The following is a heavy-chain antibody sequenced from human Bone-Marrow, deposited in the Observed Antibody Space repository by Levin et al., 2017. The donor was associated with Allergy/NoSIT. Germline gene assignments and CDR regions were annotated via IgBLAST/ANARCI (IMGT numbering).Heavy chain of an antibody. CDR3: ARVPYCISTSCYVFDY. CDR2: IYYSGST. D-gene: IGHD2-2*01. CDR1: GGSISSYY. J-gene: IGHJ4*02. V-gene: IGHV4-59*01. Sequence: SCTVSGGSISSYYWSWIRQPPGKGLEWIGYIYYSGSTNYNPSLKSRVTISVDTSKNQFSLKLSSVTAADTAVYYCARVPYCISTSCYVFDYWGQGTLVTVSS.